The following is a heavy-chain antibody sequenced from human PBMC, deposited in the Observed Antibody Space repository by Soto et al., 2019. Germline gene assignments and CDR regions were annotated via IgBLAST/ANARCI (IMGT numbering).Heavy chain of an antibody. J-gene: IGHJ4*02. CDR2: IIPILGIA. CDR1: GGTFSSYT. D-gene: IGHD6-6*01. V-gene: IGHV1-69*08. Sequence: QVQLVQSGAEVKKPGSSVKVSCKASGGTFSSYTISWLRQAPGQGLEWMGRIIPILGIANYAQKLQGRVTITADKSTSTAYMELSSLRSEDRAVYYCAREGQLVPQFEYWGQGTLVTVSS. CDR3: AREGQLVPQFEY.